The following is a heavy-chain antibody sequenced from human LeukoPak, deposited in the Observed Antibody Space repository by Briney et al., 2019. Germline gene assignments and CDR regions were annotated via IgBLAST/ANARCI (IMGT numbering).Heavy chain of an antibody. CDR1: GFTFSSYG. Sequence: PGGSLRLSCAASGFTFSSYGMHWVRQAPGKGLEWVAVIWYDGSNKYYADSVKGRFTISRDNSKNTLYLQMNSLRAEDTAVYYCARETGDIFTGQKGEHYFDYWGQGTLVTVSS. CDR2: IWYDGSNK. V-gene: IGHV3-33*01. J-gene: IGHJ4*02. D-gene: IGHD3-9*01. CDR3: ARETGDIFTGQKGEHYFDY.